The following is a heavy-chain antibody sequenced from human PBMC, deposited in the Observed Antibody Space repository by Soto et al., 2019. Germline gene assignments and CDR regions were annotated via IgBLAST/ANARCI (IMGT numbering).Heavy chain of an antibody. CDR3: ARVISGWYSDY. V-gene: IGHV1-3*01. Sequence: GASLKVSCKASGYTFTSYAMHWVREAPGQRLEWMGWINAGNGNTKYSQKFQGRVTITRDTSASTAYMELSSLRSEDTAVYYCARVISGWYSDYWGQGTLVTVSS. CDR2: INAGNGNT. D-gene: IGHD6-19*01. J-gene: IGHJ4*02. CDR1: GYTFTSYA.